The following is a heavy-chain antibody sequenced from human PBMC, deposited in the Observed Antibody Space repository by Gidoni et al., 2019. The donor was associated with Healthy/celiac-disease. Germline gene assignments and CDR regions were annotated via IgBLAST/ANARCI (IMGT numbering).Heavy chain of an antibody. J-gene: IGHJ4*02. Sequence: QVQLQESGPGLVKPSETLFLTCAVSGYPISSGYYWGWIRQPPGKGLEWIGSIYHSGSTYYNPSLKSRVTISVDTSKNQFSLKLSSVTAADTAVYYCAGVSCSGGSCHFDYWGQGTLVTVSS. CDR2: IYHSGST. CDR3: AGVSCSGGSCHFDY. D-gene: IGHD2-15*01. CDR1: GYPISSGYY. V-gene: IGHV4-38-2*01.